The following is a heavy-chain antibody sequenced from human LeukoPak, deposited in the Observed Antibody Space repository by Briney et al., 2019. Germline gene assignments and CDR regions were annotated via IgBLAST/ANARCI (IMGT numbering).Heavy chain of an antibody. CDR3: ARASPFVVVSAAIPYFDY. D-gene: IGHD2-2*02. J-gene: IGHJ4*02. CDR1: GGSISSYY. Sequence: KPSETLSLTCTVSGGSISSYYWSWIRQPPGKGLEWIGYIYYSGSTNYNPSLKSRVTISVDTSKNQFSLKLSSVTAADTAVYYCARASPFVVVSAAIPYFDYWGQGTLVTVSS. V-gene: IGHV4-59*01. CDR2: IYYSGST.